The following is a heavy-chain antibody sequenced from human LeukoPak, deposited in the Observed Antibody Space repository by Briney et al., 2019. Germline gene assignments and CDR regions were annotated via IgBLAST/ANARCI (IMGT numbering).Heavy chain of an antibody. D-gene: IGHD1-26*01. J-gene: IGHJ4*02. V-gene: IGHV5-51*01. CDR2: IYPGNSDI. Sequence: GESLKISCKGSGYSFTTYWIGWVRQMPGEGLEWMAMIYPGNSDIRYSPSFQGQVTISADRSIRAAYLQWSSLKASDTAMYYSARLPPDHSGSDYWGQGTQVTVSS. CDR3: ARLPPDHSGSDY. CDR1: GYSFTTYW.